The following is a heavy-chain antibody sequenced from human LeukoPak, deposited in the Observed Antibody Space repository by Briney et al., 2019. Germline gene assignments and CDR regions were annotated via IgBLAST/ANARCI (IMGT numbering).Heavy chain of an antibody. CDR1: GGSISSYY. CDR3: TSSDYDSYAMDV. V-gene: IGHV4-59*08. J-gene: IGHJ6*02. D-gene: IGHD6-6*01. CDR2: IYYSGST. Sequence: SETLSLTCTVSGGSISSYYWSWIRQPPGKGLEWIRSIYYSGSTNYNPSLRSRVTISIDTSKKQFSLKLTSVTAADTAMYYCTSSDYDSYAMDVWGQGTTVIVSS.